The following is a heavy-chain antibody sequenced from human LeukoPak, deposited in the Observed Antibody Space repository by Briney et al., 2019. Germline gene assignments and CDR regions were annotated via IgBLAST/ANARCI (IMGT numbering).Heavy chain of an antibody. CDR1: GYTFTSFD. J-gene: IGHJ4*02. Sequence: ASVKVSCKASGYTFTSFDINWVRQATGQGLEWMGWMNPNSGYTVYAQKFQGRVTITRNTSISTAYMDLSSLRSEDTAVYYCARRRMGPFDYWGQGTLVTVSS. CDR2: MNPNSGYT. V-gene: IGHV1-8*03. D-gene: IGHD3-16*01. CDR3: ARRRMGPFDY.